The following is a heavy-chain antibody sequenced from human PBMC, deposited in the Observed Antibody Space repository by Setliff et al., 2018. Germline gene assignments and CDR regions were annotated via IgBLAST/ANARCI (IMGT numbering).Heavy chain of an antibody. CDR3: ARAQSWSGGPYYFDN. Sequence: ASVKVSCKASGYTFTTYTMNWVRRAPGQGLEWMGWINAGNGNTKYSQKFQGRVTITRDTSASTAYMELSSLRFEDTAVYYCARAQSWSGGPYYFDNWGQGTLVTVSS. D-gene: IGHD3-3*01. J-gene: IGHJ4*02. V-gene: IGHV1-3*01. CDR2: INAGNGNT. CDR1: GYTFTTYT.